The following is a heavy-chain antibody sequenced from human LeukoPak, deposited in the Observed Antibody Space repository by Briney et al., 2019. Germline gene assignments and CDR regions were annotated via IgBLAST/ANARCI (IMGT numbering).Heavy chain of an antibody. CDR1: GGSISSGDYY. CDR3: ARVGSPTNYYDSSGYYQYFDY. D-gene: IGHD3-22*01. V-gene: IGHV4-30-4*08. J-gene: IGHJ4*02. Sequence: SQTLSLTCTVSGGSISSGDYYWSWIRQPPGKGLEWIGYIYYSGSTYYNPSLKSRVTISVDTSKNQFSLKLSSVTAADTAVYYCARVGSPTNYYDSSGYYQYFDYSGQGTLVTVSS. CDR2: IYYSGST.